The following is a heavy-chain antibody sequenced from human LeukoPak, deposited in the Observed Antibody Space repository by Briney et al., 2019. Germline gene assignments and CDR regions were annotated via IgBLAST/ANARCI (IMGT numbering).Heavy chain of an antibody. CDR1: GFTFSSYW. CDR3: ARDGLRYFDWSENWFDP. Sequence: GGSLRLSCAASGFTFSSYWMHWVRQAPGKGLVWVSRINSDGSSTSYADSVKGRFTISRDNAKNTLYLQMNSLRAEDTAVYYCARDGLRYFDWSENWFDPWGQGTLVTVSS. V-gene: IGHV3-74*01. J-gene: IGHJ5*02. D-gene: IGHD3-9*01. CDR2: INSDGSST.